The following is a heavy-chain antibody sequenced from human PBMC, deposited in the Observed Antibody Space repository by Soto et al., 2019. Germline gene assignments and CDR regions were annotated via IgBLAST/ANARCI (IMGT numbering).Heavy chain of an antibody. J-gene: IGHJ4*02. CDR1: GYTFTSYG. CDR3: TRGGQLFAGNYFDY. D-gene: IGHD3-10*02. V-gene: IGHV1-18*01. CDR2: ISNYNGDT. Sequence: QVQLVQSGAEVKKPGASVKVSCKASGYTFTSYGISWVRQAPGQGLEWMGWISNYNGDTNYAQKLQGRVTMTTDTSTRTAYMELRSLKSDATAVYYCTRGGQLFAGNYFDYWGQGTLVTVSS.